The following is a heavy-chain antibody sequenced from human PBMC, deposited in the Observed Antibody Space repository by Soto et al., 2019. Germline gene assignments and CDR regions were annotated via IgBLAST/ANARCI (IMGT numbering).Heavy chain of an antibody. Sequence: QITLKESGPTLVKPTQTLTLTCTFSGFSLNTSGVGVGWIRQPPGKALEWLALIYWDDDKRYSPSLKSRLTITKDTSKNQVVLTMTNMDPVDTATYYCAQGGCGSGRMSAFDIWGQGTMVTVSS. V-gene: IGHV2-5*02. CDR3: AQGGCGSGRMSAFDI. D-gene: IGHD3-10*01. CDR1: GFSLNTSGVG. J-gene: IGHJ3*02. CDR2: IYWDDDK.